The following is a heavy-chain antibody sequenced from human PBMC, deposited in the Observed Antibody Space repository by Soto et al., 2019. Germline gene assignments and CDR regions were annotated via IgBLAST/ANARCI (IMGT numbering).Heavy chain of an antibody. Sequence: TLSLTCTVSGGSISSGGYYWSWIRQHPGKGLEWIGYIYYSGSTYYNPSLKSRVTISVDTSKNQFSLKLSSVTAADTAVYYCARGGYSYGYYYYYYGMDVWGQGTTVTVSS. CDR2: IYYSGST. V-gene: IGHV4-31*03. D-gene: IGHD5-18*01. J-gene: IGHJ6*02. CDR1: GGSISSGGYY. CDR3: ARGGYSYGYYYYYYGMDV.